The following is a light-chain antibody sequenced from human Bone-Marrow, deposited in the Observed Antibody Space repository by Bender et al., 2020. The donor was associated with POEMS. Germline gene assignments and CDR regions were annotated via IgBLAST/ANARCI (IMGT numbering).Light chain of an antibody. CDR1: SSDVGAYNL. CDR3: ASYARSSTLYV. V-gene: IGLV2-14*02. CDR2: EVN. J-gene: IGLJ1*01. Sequence: QSALTQPASVSGSPGQSITISCTGASSDVGAYNLVSWFQQHPGKAPELMIYEVNKRPSGISHRFSGSKSGNTASLTISGLRAEDEADYYCASYARSSTLYVFGTATKVSVL.